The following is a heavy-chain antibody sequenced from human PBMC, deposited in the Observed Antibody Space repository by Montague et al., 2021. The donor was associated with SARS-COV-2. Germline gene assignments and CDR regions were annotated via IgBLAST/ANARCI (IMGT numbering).Heavy chain of an antibody. CDR1: GGSISPYY. D-gene: IGHD3-3*01. J-gene: IGHJ6*02. Sequence: SETLSLTCTVYGGSISPYYWSWIRQSPGKGLECIGYTSHSGSTDYNPSLKSRVTISVDTSKNQFSLKLSSVTAADTAVYYCARWGEYYDSPYYYYAMDVWGQGTTVTVSS. CDR3: ARWGEYYDSPYYYYAMDV. CDR2: TSHSGST. V-gene: IGHV4-59*12.